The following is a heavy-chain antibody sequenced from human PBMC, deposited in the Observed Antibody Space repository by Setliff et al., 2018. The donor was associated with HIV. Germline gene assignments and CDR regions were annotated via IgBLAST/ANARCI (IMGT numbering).Heavy chain of an antibody. V-gene: IGHV4-59*08. J-gene: IGHJ4*02. CDR1: GASITSSY. CDR3: ARFARDPTD. CDR2: IYYSGDS. Sequence: SETLSLTCTVSGASITSSYWTWIRQSPGRGLEYLGYIYYSGDSNSSPSLKSRLSMSLDASTSQFSLGLNSLTAADTAMYYCARFARDPTDWGRGILVTVSS.